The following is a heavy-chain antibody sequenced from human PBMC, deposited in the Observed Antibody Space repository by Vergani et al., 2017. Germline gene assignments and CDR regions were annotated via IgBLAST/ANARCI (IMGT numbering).Heavy chain of an antibody. D-gene: IGHD4-11*01. Sequence: QVQLQQWGGGLLKPSETLSLTCVVNGGSFTSYHWTWIRQSPGEGLEWVGDIDHTGRPDYNPSLKSRLTMSVDKSRNQFSLTPNSVTATDTAIYFCARVNTETNGHLYYYYYMDVWGQETAVTVS. CDR1: GGSFTSYH. V-gene: IGHV4-34*01. CDR2: IDHTGRP. CDR3: ARVNTETNGHLYYYYYMDV. J-gene: IGHJ6*03.